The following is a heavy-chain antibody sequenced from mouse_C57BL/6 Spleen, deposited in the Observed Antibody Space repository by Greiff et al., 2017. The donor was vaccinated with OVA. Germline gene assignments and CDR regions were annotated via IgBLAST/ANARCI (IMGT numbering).Heavy chain of an antibody. CDR2: IDPSDSYT. CDR1: GYTFTSYW. Sequence: VQGVESGAELVKPGASVKLSCKASGYTFTSYWMQWVKQRPGQGLEWIGEIDPSDSYTNYNQKFKGKATLTVDTSSSTAYMQLSSLTSEDSAVYYCARSGDGYYSFDYWGQGTTLTVSS. CDR3: ARSGDGYYSFDY. V-gene: IGHV1-50*01. J-gene: IGHJ2*01. D-gene: IGHD2-3*01.